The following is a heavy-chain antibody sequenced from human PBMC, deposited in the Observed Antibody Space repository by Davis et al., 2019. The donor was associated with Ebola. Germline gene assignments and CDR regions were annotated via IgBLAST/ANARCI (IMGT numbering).Heavy chain of an antibody. CDR2: ILPGDSDI. Sequence: GESLKISCRGSGYSFTNYWIGWVRQMPGKGLEYMGIILPGDSDIRYSPSFQGQVTMSADKSISTAYLQWSSLKASDTAMYYCARLRDTGSYFRAIEYYFDYWGQGTLVTVSP. CDR3: ARLRDTGSYFRAIEYYFDY. CDR1: GYSFTNYW. J-gene: IGHJ4*02. V-gene: IGHV5-51*01. D-gene: IGHD1-26*01.